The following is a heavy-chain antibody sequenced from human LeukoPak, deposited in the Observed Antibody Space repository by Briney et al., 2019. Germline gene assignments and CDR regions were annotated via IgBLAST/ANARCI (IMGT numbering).Heavy chain of an antibody. D-gene: IGHD6-6*01. J-gene: IGHJ5*02. CDR1: GHSFSSDSF. V-gene: IGHV4-38-2*01. Sequence: SETLSLTCGVSGHSFSSDSFWGWIRQPPGQGLEWIGSIHERGSTFYNPSLKSRVTISIDTSKNQFSLNVNSVTVADTAVYYYAGASRPSNSWFDPWGQGTVVTVSS. CDR3: AGASRPSNSWFDP. CDR2: IHERGST.